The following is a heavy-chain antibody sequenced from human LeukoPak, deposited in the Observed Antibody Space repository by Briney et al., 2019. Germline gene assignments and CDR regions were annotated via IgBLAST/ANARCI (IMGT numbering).Heavy chain of an antibody. V-gene: IGHV3-7*01. D-gene: IGHD3-10*01. J-gene: IGHJ4*02. Sequence: PGGSLRLSCAASGFTFSSYWMSWVRQAPGKGLEWAANIKQDGSEKYYVDSVKGRFTISRDNAKNSLYLQMNSLRAEDTAVYYCARGSPYGSGSYAYDGLFDYWGQGTLVTVSS. CDR3: ARGSPYGSGSYAYDGLFDY. CDR1: GFTFSSYW. CDR2: IKQDGSEK.